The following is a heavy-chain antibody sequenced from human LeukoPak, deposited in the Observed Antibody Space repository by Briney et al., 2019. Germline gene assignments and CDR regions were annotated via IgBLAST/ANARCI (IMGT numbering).Heavy chain of an antibody. V-gene: IGHV1-18*01. D-gene: IGHD6-13*01. CDR1: GYTFTSYG. J-gene: IGHJ5*02. Sequence: ASVKVSCKASGYTFTSYGISWVRQAPGQGLEWMGWISAYNGNTNYAQKLQGRVTMTRDTSTSTVYVELSSLRSEDTAVYYCARDGAPYSSSWYRWFDPWGQGTLVTVSS. CDR3: ARDGAPYSSSWYRWFDP. CDR2: ISAYNGNT.